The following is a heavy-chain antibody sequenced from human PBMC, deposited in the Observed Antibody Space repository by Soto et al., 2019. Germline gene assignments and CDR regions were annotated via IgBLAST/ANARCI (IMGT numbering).Heavy chain of an antibody. Sequence: PGGSLRLSCAASAFTFRSYAMGWVRQAPGKGLEWVSAIGGSGGTTYYADSVKGRFTVSRDNSKNTLYLQMISLRAEDTAVYYCAKIAEAVAGTVYGYWGQGTLVTVSS. CDR2: IGGSGGTT. D-gene: IGHD6-19*01. CDR3: AKIAEAVAGTVYGY. CDR1: AFTFRSYA. V-gene: IGHV3-23*01. J-gene: IGHJ4*02.